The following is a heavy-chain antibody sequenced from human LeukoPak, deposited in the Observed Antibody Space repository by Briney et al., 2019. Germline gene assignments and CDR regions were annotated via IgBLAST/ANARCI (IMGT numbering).Heavy chain of an antibody. V-gene: IGHV3-11*01. CDR2: ISSSGSTI. D-gene: IGHD6-13*01. CDR3: ARAIKAAAGSFFDY. CDR1: GFTFSDYY. J-gene: IGHJ4*02. Sequence: GGSLRLSCAASGFTFSDYYMSWIRQAPGKGLEWVSHISSSGSTIYYADSVKGRFTISRDNAKNSLYLQMNSLRAEDTAVYYCARAIKAAAGSFFDYWGQGTLVTVSS.